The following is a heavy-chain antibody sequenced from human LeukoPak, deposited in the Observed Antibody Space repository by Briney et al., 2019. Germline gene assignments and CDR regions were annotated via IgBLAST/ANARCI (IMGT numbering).Heavy chain of an antibody. CDR3: ATKGPRRGYFDY. CDR1: GGSVSSDSYY. Sequence: SETLSLTCTVSGGSVSSDSYYWSWIRQPPGKGLEWIGYIYYTGSTNYNPSLKSRVTISVDKSKNQFSLKLTSVTAADTAVYYCATKGPRRGYFDYWGQGTLVAVSS. CDR2: IYYTGST. V-gene: IGHV4-61*01. J-gene: IGHJ4*02.